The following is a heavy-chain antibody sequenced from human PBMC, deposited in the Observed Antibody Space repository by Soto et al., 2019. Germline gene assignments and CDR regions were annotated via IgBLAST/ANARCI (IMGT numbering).Heavy chain of an antibody. Sequence: QVQLVQSGAEVKKPGSSVKVSCKASGGTFSSYAISWVRQAPGHGLEWMGGVIPIFGTANYAQKFQGRVTITADESTSTAYMELSSLRSEDTAVYYCARASIAAAGPYYYYYGMDVWGQGTTVTVSS. CDR2: VIPIFGTA. D-gene: IGHD6-13*01. CDR1: GGTFSSYA. J-gene: IGHJ6*02. V-gene: IGHV1-69*01. CDR3: ARASIAAAGPYYYYYGMDV.